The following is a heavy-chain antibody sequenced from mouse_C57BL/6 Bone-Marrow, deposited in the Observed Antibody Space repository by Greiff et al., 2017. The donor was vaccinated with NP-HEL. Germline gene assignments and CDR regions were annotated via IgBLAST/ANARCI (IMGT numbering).Heavy chain of an antibody. Sequence: VQVVESGPGLAAPSQCLSITCTVSGFSFTSYAISWVRQPPGKGLEWLGAIWTGGGTKYNATLKSRLSMSKDNSKSQVYLEMNSLQTDDTARYYCARSYSNYGAWFAYWGQGTLVTVSA. CDR3: ARSYSNYGAWFAY. CDR2: IWTGGGT. V-gene: IGHV2-9-1*01. CDR1: GFSFTSYA. D-gene: IGHD2-5*01. J-gene: IGHJ3*01.